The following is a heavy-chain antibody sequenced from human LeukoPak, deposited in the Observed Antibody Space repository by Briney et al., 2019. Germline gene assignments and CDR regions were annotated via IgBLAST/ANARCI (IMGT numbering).Heavy chain of an antibody. J-gene: IGHJ6*02. Sequence: PGGSLRLSCAASGFTFSSYAMHWVRQAPGKGLEWVAVISYDGNNKHYADSVKGRFTISRDSSKNTLYLQMNSLRAEDTAVYYCARSPTDYDFWSGYFLDVWGQGTTVTVSS. CDR2: ISYDGNNK. V-gene: IGHV3-30-3*01. CDR1: GFTFSSYA. D-gene: IGHD3-3*01. CDR3: ARSPTDYDFWSGYFLDV.